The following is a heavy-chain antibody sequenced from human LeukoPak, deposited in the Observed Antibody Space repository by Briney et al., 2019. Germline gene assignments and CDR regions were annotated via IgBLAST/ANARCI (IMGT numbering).Heavy chain of an antibody. J-gene: IGHJ4*02. CDR2: IYTSGST. CDR3: ARGSRSGESYYFTY. D-gene: IGHD3-16*01. CDR1: GGSISSYY. Sequence: PSETLSLTCTVSGGSISSYYWSWIRQPAGKGLEWIGRIYTSGSTNYNPSLKSRVTMSVDTSKNQFSLKLSSVTAADTAVYYWARGSRSGESYYFTYRGQETLVTVSS. V-gene: IGHV4-4*07.